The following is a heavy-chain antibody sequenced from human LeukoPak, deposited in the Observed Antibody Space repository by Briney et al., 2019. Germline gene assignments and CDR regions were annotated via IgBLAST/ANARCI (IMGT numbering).Heavy chain of an antibody. CDR1: GDSISSYY. J-gene: IGHJ4*02. CDR3: ARESEEPGVTLFDY. Sequence: SETLSPTCTVSGDSISSYYWSWIRQTPGKGLEWIGYIHYSGSTNYNPSLKSRVTISIDTSKNQVSLKLSSVTAADTAVYFCARESEEPGVTLFDYWGQGTLVTVSS. D-gene: IGHD3-10*01. V-gene: IGHV4-59*01. CDR2: IHYSGST.